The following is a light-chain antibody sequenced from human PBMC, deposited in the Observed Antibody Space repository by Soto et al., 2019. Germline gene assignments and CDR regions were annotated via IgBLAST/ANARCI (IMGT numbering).Light chain of an antibody. CDR2: KVF. Sequence: VVMTQSPLSLPVTLGQPASISCRSSQSLVYSNGKTYLHWFLQRPGQSPRRLIYKVFNRDSGVPDRFSGSGSGTDFTLKISRVEAEDVGVYYCMQGTHWPPTFGQGTKVEIK. V-gene: IGKV2-30*01. CDR1: QSLVYSNGKTY. J-gene: IGKJ1*01. CDR3: MQGTHWPPT.